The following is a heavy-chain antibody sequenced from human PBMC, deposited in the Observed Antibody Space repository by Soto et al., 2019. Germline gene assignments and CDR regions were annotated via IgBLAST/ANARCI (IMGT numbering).Heavy chain of an antibody. D-gene: IGHD4-17*01. Sequence: EVQLVESGGGLVQPGGSLRLSCAASGFTFSSYSMNWVRQAPGKGLEWVSYISSSSSTIYYADSVKGRFTISRDNAKNSLYLQMNSLRAEDTAVYYCARAGDYGDYVYYYYYYMDVWGKGTTVTVSS. J-gene: IGHJ6*03. CDR3: ARAGDYGDYVYYYYYYMDV. V-gene: IGHV3-48*01. CDR2: ISSSSSTI. CDR1: GFTFSSYS.